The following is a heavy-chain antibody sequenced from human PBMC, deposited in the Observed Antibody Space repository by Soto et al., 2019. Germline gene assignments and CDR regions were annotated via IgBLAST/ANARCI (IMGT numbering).Heavy chain of an antibody. Sequence: QVQLQESGPGLVKPSQTLSLTCTVSGGSISSGGYYWSWIRQHPGKGLEWIGSIYDSGSTYYNLALKSRVTISVDASKNQLSLKLASVTAADTAMYYCARGGTRAYFHHWGQGTLVTVSS. J-gene: IGHJ1*01. CDR1: GGSISSGGYY. V-gene: IGHV4-31*03. CDR3: ARGGTRAYFHH. D-gene: IGHD1-1*01. CDR2: IYDSGST.